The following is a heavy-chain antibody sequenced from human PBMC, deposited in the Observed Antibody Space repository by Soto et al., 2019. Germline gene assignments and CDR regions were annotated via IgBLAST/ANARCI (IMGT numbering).Heavy chain of an antibody. V-gene: IGHV3-23*01. CDR1: GFTFGTTD. CDR3: VKDLRPNRGWFGP. D-gene: IGHD3-3*01. Sequence: GGSLRLSCAASGFTFGTTDMSWVRQAPGEGLEWVSTIDGSGGITYYGDSVKGRFTISRDNSKNTVFLQMNSLRAEDTALYYCVKDLRPNRGWFGPWGQGTRVTVSS. CDR2: IDGSGGIT. J-gene: IGHJ5*02.